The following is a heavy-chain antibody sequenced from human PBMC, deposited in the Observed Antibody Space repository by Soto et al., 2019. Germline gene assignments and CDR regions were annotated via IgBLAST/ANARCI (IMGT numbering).Heavy chain of an antibody. CDR1: GDSVSSNTAA. Sequence: PSQTLSLTCAISGDSVSSNTAAWNWIRQSPSRGLEWLGRTYYRSKWHNDYAVSVKSRIIINPDTSKNHVSLQLNSVTPEDTAIFYCQKKKSNETWYGGIAFGGKGSLVPVSS. CDR3: QKKKSNETWYGGIAF. D-gene: IGHD3-10*01. V-gene: IGHV6-1*01. J-gene: IGHJ4*02. CDR2: TYYRSKWHN.